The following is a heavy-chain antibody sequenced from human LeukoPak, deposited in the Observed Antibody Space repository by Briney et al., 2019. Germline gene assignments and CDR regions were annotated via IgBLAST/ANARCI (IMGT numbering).Heavy chain of an antibody. CDR2: INHSGST. CDR1: GGSFSGYY. J-gene: IGHJ3*02. D-gene: IGHD3-9*01. Sequence: PSETLSLTCAVYGGSFSGYYWSWIRQPPGKGLEWIGEINHSGSTNYNPSLKSRVTISVDTSKNQFSLKLSSVTAADTAVYSCASRLRYFDWLSQDAFDIWGQGTMVTVSS. CDR3: ASRLRYFDWLSQDAFDI. V-gene: IGHV4-34*01.